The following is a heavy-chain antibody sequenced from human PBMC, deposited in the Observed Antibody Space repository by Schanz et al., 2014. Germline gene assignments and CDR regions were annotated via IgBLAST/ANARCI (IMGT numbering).Heavy chain of an antibody. J-gene: IGHJ3*02. CDR1: GFTFTNYA. D-gene: IGHD4-17*01. CDR3: ARKMKLGVYGGKGHDSLDI. Sequence: DVQLLESGGGLVQPGGSLRLSCAASGFTFTNYAMNWVRQAPGKGLEWVSSISSRSSHIYYADSVKGRFTVSRDNAKNSVYLQMNGLRVEDTAVYYCARKMKLGVYGGKGHDSLDIWGQGTMGTVSS. CDR2: ISSRSSHI. V-gene: IGHV3-21*01.